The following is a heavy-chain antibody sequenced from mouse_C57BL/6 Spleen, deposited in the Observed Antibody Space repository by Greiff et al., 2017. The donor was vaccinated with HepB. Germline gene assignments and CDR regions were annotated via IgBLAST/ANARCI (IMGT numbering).Heavy chain of an antibody. CDR1: GYTFTSYW. J-gene: IGHJ2*01. CDR2: IHPNSGST. D-gene: IGHD3-2*02. Sequence: VQLQQSGAELVKPGASVKLSCKASGYTFTSYWMHWVKQRPGQGLEWIGMIHPNSGSTNYNEKFKSKATLTVDKSSSTAYMQLSSLTSEDSAVYYCARTAAQAYFDYWGQGTTLTVSS. V-gene: IGHV1-64*01. CDR3: ARTAAQAYFDY.